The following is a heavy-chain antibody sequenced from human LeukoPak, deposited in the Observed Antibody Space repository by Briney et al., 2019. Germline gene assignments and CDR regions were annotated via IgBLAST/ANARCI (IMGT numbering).Heavy chain of an antibody. J-gene: IGHJ4*02. CDR2: INADSSHI. CDR3: AKDLAVTTPRIIDY. V-gene: IGHV3-21*01. D-gene: IGHD4-17*01. CDR1: GFTFSTYS. Sequence: GGSLRLSCAASGFTFSTYSMNWVRQAPGKGLEWVSSINADSSHIYYADSVKGRFTISRDNAKNSLYLQMNSLRAEDTAVYYCAKDLAVTTPRIIDYWGQGTLVTVSS.